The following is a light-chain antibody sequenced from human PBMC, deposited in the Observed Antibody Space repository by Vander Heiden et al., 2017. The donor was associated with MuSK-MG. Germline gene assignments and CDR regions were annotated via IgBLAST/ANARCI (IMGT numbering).Light chain of an antibody. CDR1: QSISSY. V-gene: IGKV1-39*01. CDR2: AAS. CDR3: QQSYSTAPYT. Sequence: DIQMTHSPSSLSASVGDRVTITCRASQSISSYLNWYQQKPGKAPKLLIYAASSLQRGVPSRFSGSGSGKDFTLTISSLQPEDFATYYCQQSYSTAPYTFGQGTKLEIK. J-gene: IGKJ2*01.